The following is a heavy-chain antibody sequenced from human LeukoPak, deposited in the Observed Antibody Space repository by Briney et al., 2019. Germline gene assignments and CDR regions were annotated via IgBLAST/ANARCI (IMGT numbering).Heavy chain of an antibody. CDR1: GSTFSSYA. CDR3: ARDRIRGGYKEFDY. CDR2: IIPIFGTA. J-gene: IGHJ4*02. D-gene: IGHD5-24*01. V-gene: IGHV1-69*05. Sequence: GASVKVSCKASGSTFSSYAISWVRQAPGQGLEWMGGIIPIFGTANYAQKFQGRVTITTDESTSTAYMELSSLRSEDTAVYYCARDRIRGGYKEFDYWGQGTLVTVSS.